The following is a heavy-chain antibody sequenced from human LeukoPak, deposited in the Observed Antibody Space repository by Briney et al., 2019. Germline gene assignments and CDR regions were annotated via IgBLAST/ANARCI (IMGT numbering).Heavy chain of an antibody. CDR2: ISAYNGNT. Sequence: ASVKVSCKASGYTFTSYGISWVRQAPGQGLEWMGWISAYNGNTYYAQKLQGRVTMTTDTSTSTAYMELRSLRSDDTAVYYCTGDARTVVVAATPRPIYYYGMDVWGQGTAATVSS. D-gene: IGHD2-15*01. V-gene: IGHV1-18*01. CDR3: TGDARTVVVAATPRPIYYYGMDV. J-gene: IGHJ6*02. CDR1: GYTFTSYG.